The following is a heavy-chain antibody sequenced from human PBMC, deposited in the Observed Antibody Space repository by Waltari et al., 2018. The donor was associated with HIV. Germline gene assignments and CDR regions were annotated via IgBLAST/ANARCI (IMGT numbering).Heavy chain of an antibody. J-gene: IGHJ4*02. V-gene: IGHV4-4*02. D-gene: IGHD2-15*01. CDR2: IYYSGST. CDR1: GGSISSSNW. Sequence: QVQLQESGPGLVKPSGTLSLTCAVSGGSISSSNWWSWVRQPPGKGLEWIGEIYYSGSTNYNPSLKSRVTISVDKSKNQFSLKLSSVTAADTAVYYCARRGGEGIVVVVAADHFDYWGQGTLVTVSS. CDR3: ARRGGEGIVVVVAADHFDY.